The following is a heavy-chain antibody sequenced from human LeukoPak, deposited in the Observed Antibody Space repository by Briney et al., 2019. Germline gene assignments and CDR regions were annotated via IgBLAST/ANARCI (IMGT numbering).Heavy chain of an antibody. J-gene: IGHJ4*02. CDR1: GGSTSSYY. Sequence: PSETLSLTCTVSGGSTSSYYWSWIRQPPGKGLEWIGYMYTTGITNYNPSLKSRVTISVDTSKNQFSLKLTSVTAADTAVYYCARHSQIVGGSYYFHYWGQGTLVTVSS. V-gene: IGHV4-4*09. D-gene: IGHD1-26*01. CDR2: MYTTGIT. CDR3: ARHSQIVGGSYYFHY.